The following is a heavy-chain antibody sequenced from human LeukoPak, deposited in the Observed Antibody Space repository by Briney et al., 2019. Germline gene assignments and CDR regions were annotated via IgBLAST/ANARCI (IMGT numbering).Heavy chain of an antibody. CDR1: GGSISSYY. D-gene: IGHD3-9*01. CDR3: ARDYDALTAYPPTQLFDP. V-gene: IGHV4-4*07. Sequence: PSETLSLTCTVSGGSISSYYWSWIRQPAGKGLEWIGRIYTSGSTNYNPSLKSRVTMSVDTSKNQFSLKLNSVTAADTAVYYCARDYDALTAYPPTQLFDPWGQGTLVTVSS. CDR2: IYTSGST. J-gene: IGHJ5*02.